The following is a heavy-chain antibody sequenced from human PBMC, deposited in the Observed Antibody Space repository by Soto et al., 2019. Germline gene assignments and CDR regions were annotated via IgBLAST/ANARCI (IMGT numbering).Heavy chain of an antibody. V-gene: IGHV4-59*08. CDR1: GGSISSYY. J-gene: IGHJ3*02. CDR2: IYYSGST. Sequence: SETLSLTCTVSGGSISSYYWSWIRQPPGKGLEWIGYIYYSGSTNYNPSLKSRVTISVDTSKNQFSLKLSSVTAADTAVYYCARHPAMDASDIWCQGPMVTVSS. CDR3: ARHPAMDASDI.